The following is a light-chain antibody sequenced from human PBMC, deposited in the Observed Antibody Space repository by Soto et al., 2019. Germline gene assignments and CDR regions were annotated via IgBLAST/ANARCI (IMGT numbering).Light chain of an antibody. CDR1: SSNIGAGYD. V-gene: IGLV1-40*01. J-gene: IGLJ1*01. CDR2: GNS. CDR3: QSYDSSLSDLYV. Sequence: QPVLTQPPSVSGAPGQRVTISCTGSSSNIGAGYDVHWYQQLPGTAPKLLIYGNSNRPSGVPDRFSGSKSGTSAALAITGLQAEDEADYYCQSYDSSLSDLYVFGTGTKVTVL.